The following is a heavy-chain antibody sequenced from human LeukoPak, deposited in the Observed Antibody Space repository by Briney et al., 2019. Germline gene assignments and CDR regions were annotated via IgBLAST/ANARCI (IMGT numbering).Heavy chain of an antibody. CDR2: MDPSGSQK. CDR3: AIWASGNY. CDR1: GFTFNWSW. Sequence: GGSLRLSCAASGFTFNWSWMNWVRQAPGKGLEWVANMDPSGSQKRHVDSVKGRFTISRDNPGTSIHFEMNSLRTEDTAVYYCAIWASGNYWGQGTQVTVSS. V-gene: IGHV3-7*01. J-gene: IGHJ4*02. D-gene: IGHD3-10*01.